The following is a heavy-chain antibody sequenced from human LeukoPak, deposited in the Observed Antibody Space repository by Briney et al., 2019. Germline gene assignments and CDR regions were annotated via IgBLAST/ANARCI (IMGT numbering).Heavy chain of an antibody. CDR2: IWYDGSNE. V-gene: IGHV3-33*01. CDR1: GFTFSSYG. J-gene: IGHJ4*02. Sequence: PGGSLRLYCAASGFTFSSYGMHWVRQAPGKGLEGVAVIWYDGSNEYYADSVKGRFTISRDNSKNTLYLQMNSLRAEDTAVYYCAREQGYCSGGNCYSAFDYWGQGTLVTVSS. CDR3: AREQGYCSGGNCYSAFDY. D-gene: IGHD2-15*01.